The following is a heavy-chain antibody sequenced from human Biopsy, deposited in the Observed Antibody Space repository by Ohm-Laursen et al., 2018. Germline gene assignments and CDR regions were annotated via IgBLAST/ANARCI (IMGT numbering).Heavy chain of an antibody. D-gene: IGHD3-9*01. CDR2: IHHSGST. CDR1: GVSITAYY. J-gene: IGHJ6*02. Sequence: SDTLSLTCAVSGVSITAYYWSWIRQPPGKGLECIGNIHHSGSTNYNPSLKSRLTISVDTSKNQFSLKLSSVTAADTAIYYCAPQTPRDPAILTGGYHYDIAVWGQGTTVTVSS. CDR3: APQTPRDPAILTGGYHYDIAV. V-gene: IGHV4-4*09.